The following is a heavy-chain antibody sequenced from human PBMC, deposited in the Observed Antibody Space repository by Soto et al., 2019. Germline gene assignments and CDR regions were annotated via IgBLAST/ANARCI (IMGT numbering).Heavy chain of an antibody. CDR2: INSDGSST. CDR1: GLTFSSYW. J-gene: IGHJ3*02. CDR3: AREGLYCSSTSCQGGAFDI. Sequence: GGSLRLSCAASGLTFSSYWMHWVRQAPGKGLVWVSRINSDGSSTSYADSVKGRFTISRDNAKNTLYLQMNSLRAEDTAVYYCAREGLYCSSTSCQGGAFDIWGQGTMVTVSS. V-gene: IGHV3-74*01. D-gene: IGHD2-2*01.